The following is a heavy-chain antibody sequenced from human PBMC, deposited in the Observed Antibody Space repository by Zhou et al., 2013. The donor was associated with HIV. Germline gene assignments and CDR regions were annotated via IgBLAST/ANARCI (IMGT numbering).Heavy chain of an antibody. Sequence: QVQLQESGPGLVRPSETVTLICTVSGDSIYSHSWTWIRQPPGKGLEWIGYMSYRESTDYNPSLKTRVTISVDTSKNQFSLRLTSVAAADTAVYYCARHKSENYDYVWGTYRYGDFDYWGQGTLVTVSS. D-gene: IGHD3-16*02. J-gene: IGHJ4*02. V-gene: IGHV4-59*11. CDR3: ARHKSENYDYVWGTYRYGDFDY. CDR1: GDSIYSHS. CDR2: MSYREST.